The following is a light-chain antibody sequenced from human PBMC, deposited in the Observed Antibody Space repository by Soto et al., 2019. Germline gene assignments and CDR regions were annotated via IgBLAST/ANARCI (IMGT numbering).Light chain of an antibody. J-gene: IGLJ1*01. CDR2: EVN. CDR1: SSDVGSYTY. CDR3: SSYTSSSTLYV. Sequence: QSVLTQPASVSGSPRQSITISCTGASSDVGSYTYVSWYQQHPGKAPKLMIYEVNNRPSGVSNRFSGSKSGNTASLTISGLQAEDEADYYCSSYTSSSTLYVFGSGTKGTV. V-gene: IGLV2-14*01.